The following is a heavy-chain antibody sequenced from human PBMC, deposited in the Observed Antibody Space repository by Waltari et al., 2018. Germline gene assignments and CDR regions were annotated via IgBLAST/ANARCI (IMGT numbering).Heavy chain of an antibody. CDR1: GGSFSGYY. CDR3: ARPYYYDSSGYYYY. D-gene: IGHD3-22*01. V-gene: IGHV4-34*01. Sequence: VQLQQWGAGLLKPSETLSLTCAVYGGSFSGYYWSWIRKPPGKGLEWIGEINHSGSTNYNPSLKSRVTISVDTSKNQFALKLSSVTAADTAVYYCARPYYYDSSGYYYYWGQGTLVTVSS. CDR2: INHSGST. J-gene: IGHJ4*02.